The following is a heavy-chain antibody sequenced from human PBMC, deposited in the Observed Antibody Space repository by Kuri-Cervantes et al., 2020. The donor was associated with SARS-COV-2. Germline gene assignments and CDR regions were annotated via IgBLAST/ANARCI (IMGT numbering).Heavy chain of an antibody. Sequence: GGSLRLSCAASGFTFDDYAMHWVRQAPGKGLEWVSGISWNSGSIGYADSVKGRFTISRDNAKNSLYLQMKSLTAEDAGVYYCGRRYCSTTSCLVDYWGRGTLVTVSS. D-gene: IGHD2-2*01. J-gene: IGHJ4*02. CDR2: ISWNSGSI. CDR1: GFTFDDYA. CDR3: GRRYCSTTSCLVDY. V-gene: IGHV3-9*01.